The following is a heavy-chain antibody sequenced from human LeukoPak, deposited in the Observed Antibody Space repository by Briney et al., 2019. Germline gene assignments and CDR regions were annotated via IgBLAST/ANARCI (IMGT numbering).Heavy chain of an antibody. J-gene: IGHJ6*03. CDR3: ATTQGASGSYWPSYYYYMFV. Sequence: PSETLSLTCTVSGGSISSYYWSWIRQPPGKGLEWIGYIYYSGSTNYNPSLKSRVTISVDTPKNQLSLKLSPVAAADTAGYYCATTQGASGSYWPSYYYYMFVCGKGTTVTVSS. D-gene: IGHD1-26*01. V-gene: IGHV4-59*01. CDR2: IYYSGST. CDR1: GGSISSYY.